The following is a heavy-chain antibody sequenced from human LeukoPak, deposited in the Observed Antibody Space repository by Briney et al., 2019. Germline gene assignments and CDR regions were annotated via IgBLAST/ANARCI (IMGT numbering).Heavy chain of an antibody. V-gene: IGHV1-18*01. Sequence: ASVKVSCKASGYTFTSYGISWVRPAPGQGLEWMGWISAYNGNTNYAQKLQGRVTMTTDTSTSTAYMELRSLRSDDTAVYYCARSRNVYCSGGSCRPFDYWGQGTPVTVSS. J-gene: IGHJ4*02. CDR3: ARSRNVYCSGGSCRPFDY. D-gene: IGHD2-15*01. CDR1: GYTFTSYG. CDR2: ISAYNGNT.